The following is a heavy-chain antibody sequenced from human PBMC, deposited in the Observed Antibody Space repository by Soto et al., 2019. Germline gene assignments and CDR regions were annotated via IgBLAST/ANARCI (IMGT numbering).Heavy chain of an antibody. CDR1: DNTFPYYV. V-gene: IGHV1-18*01. CDR3: AATGGHYFGLDV. D-gene: IGHD2-8*02. CDR2: ISGYNANT. J-gene: IGHJ6*02. Sequence: QAQLVQSGSEVKRPGASVKVSCRCFDNTFPYYVIIWVRRAPGQGLEWLGWISGYNANTKDAQKFQDRVTMTADTSTRTAYLEVRSLTSDDSGIYFCAATGGHYFGLDVWGQGTTVTVSS.